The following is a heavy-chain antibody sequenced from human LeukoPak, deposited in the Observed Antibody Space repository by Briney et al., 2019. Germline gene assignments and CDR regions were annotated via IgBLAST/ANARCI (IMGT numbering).Heavy chain of an antibody. D-gene: IGHD1-1*01. CDR3: ARERKYDSNFDY. CDR2: IKQDGSEK. CDR1: GFTFSSYW. Sequence: GGSLRLSCAASGFTFSSYWMSWVRQAPGKGLEWVANIKQDGSEKYYVDSVKGRFTISRDNAKNTLYLQMNSLSAEDTAVYYCARERKYDSNFDYWGQGTLVTVSS. V-gene: IGHV3-7*01. J-gene: IGHJ4*02.